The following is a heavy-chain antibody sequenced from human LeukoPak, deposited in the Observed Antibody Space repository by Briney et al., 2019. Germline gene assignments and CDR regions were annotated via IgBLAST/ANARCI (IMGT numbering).Heavy chain of an antibody. V-gene: IGHV4-30-4*01. CDR2: IYYSGST. CDR1: GGSISSGDYY. Sequence: SETLSLTCTVSGGSISSGDYYWSWIRQPPGKGLEWIGYIYYSGSTHYNPSLKSRVTISVDTSKNQFSLKLSSVTAADTAVYYCARDRKSELNWFDPWGQGTLVTVSS. D-gene: IGHD1-26*01. CDR3: ARDRKSELNWFDP. J-gene: IGHJ5*02.